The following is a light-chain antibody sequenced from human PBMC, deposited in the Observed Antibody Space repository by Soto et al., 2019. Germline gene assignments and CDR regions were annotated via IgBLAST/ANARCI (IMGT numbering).Light chain of an antibody. J-gene: IGKJ1*01. CDR2: GAS. Sequence: ETVLTQSPGTLSLSPGETANLYWRVSHRVISSYLAWYQQKPGQAPRLLIYGASSRPTGVPARFSGSGSGTDFTLTISSLQPEDFAVYYCQQYCSSLRTFGQGTKVDIK. CDR1: HRVISSY. V-gene: IGKV3-20*01. CDR3: QQYCSSLRT.